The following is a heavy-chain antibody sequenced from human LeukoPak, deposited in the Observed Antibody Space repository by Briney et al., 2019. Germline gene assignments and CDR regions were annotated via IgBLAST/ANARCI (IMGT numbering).Heavy chain of an antibody. CDR1: GFTFSNYW. CDR2: IKSDGTGI. V-gene: IGHV3-74*01. Sequence: GGSLTLSCTTSGFTFSNYWMYWVRQAPGKGLVWVSRIKSDGTGINYTDSVEGRFTISRDNAKNTLYLQMNSLRDEDTAVYYCVRGQTIDYWGQGTLVTVS. J-gene: IGHJ4*02. D-gene: IGHD3-3*01. CDR3: VRGQTIDY.